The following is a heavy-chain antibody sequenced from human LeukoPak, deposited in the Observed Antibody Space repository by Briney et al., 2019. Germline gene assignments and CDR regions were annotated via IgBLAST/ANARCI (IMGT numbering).Heavy chain of an antibody. CDR3: AKDIVATIPAMIDS. Sequence: GGSLRLSCAVPGFTFSSYAMSCVRQAPGKGLEWVSAISGSGGSTYYADSVKGRFTISRDNSKNTLYLQMNSLRAEDTAVYYCAKDIVATIPAMIDSWGQGTLVTVSS. D-gene: IGHD5-12*01. CDR1: GFTFSSYA. V-gene: IGHV3-23*01. J-gene: IGHJ4*02. CDR2: ISGSGGST.